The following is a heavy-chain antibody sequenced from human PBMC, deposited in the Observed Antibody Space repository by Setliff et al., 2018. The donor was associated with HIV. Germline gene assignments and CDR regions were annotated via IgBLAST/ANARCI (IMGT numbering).Heavy chain of an antibody. CDR3: ARGPARRYRFSTVYGL. CDR2: IEYGGST. Sequence: SETLSLTCAVYGGSDGSFSGWYWTWIRLIPGKGLEWIGEIEYGGSTTYNPSLESRVTISVDTSKTQFSLKLSDVTVADTGIYYCARGPARRYRFSTVYGLWGPGTRVTVSS. J-gene: IGHJ3*01. D-gene: IGHD2-2*01. CDR1: GGSDGSFSGWY. V-gene: IGHV4-34*01.